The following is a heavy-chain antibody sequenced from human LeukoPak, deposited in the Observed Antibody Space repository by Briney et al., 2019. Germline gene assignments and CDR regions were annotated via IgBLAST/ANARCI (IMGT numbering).Heavy chain of an antibody. V-gene: IGHV3-23*01. CDR1: GFTFSSYA. J-gene: IGHJ4*02. Sequence: LTGGSLRLSCAAPGFTFSSYAMSWVRQAPGKGLEWVSAISGSGGSTYYADSVKGRFTISRDNSKNTLYLQMNSLRAEDTAVYYCAKGAADYYDSSGYYGIDYWGQGTLVTVSS. CDR2: ISGSGGST. D-gene: IGHD3-22*01. CDR3: AKGAADYYDSSGYYGIDY.